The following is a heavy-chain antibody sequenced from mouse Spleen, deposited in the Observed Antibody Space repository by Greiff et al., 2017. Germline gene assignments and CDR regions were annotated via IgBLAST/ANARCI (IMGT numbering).Heavy chain of an antibody. D-gene: IGHD1-1*01. CDR2: ISDGGSYT. CDR1: GFTFSSYA. J-gene: IGHJ2*01. CDR3: ARGGTTVGGYFDY. V-gene: IGHV5-4*03. Sequence: EVKLMESGGGLVKPGGSLKLSCAASGFTFSSYAMSWVRQTPEKRLEWVATISDGGSYTYYPDNVKGRFTISRDNAKNNLYLQMSHLKSEDTAMYYCARGGTTVGGYFDYWGQGTTLTVSS.